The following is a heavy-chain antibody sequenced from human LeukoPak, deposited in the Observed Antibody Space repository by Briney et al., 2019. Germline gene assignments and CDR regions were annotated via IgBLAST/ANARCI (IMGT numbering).Heavy chain of an antibody. D-gene: IGHD1-26*01. CDR3: ARVLSGSYYGY. CDR2: INWNGGST. CDR1: GFTFDDYG. Sequence: GGSLRLSCAASGFTFDDYGMSWVRQAPGKGLEWVSGINWNGGSTGYADSVKGRFTIPRDNAKNSLYLQMNSPRAEDTALYYCARVLSGSYYGYWGQGTLVTVSS. J-gene: IGHJ4*02. V-gene: IGHV3-20*04.